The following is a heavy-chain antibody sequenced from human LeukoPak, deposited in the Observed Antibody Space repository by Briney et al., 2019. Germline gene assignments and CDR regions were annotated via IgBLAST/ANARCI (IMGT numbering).Heavy chain of an antibody. CDR1: GFTFSSYG. D-gene: IGHD3-16*01. CDR3: AREEGEVDY. J-gene: IGHJ4*02. Sequence: GGSLRLSCAASGFTFSSYGMRWVRQAPGKGLEWVAVISYDGSNKYYADSVKGRFTISRDNSKNTLYLQMNSLRAEDTAVYYCAREEGEVDYWGQGTLVTVSS. CDR2: ISYDGSNK. V-gene: IGHV3-30*03.